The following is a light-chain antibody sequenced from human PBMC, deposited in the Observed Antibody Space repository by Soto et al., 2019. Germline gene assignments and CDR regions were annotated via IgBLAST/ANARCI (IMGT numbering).Light chain of an antibody. CDR1: QSFSSSF. CDR3: QQYGSSPPWT. Sequence: EIVLTQSPGTLSLSPGERATLSCRASQSFSSSFLAWYQQKAGQAPRLLIYGASSRATGIPDRFSGSGSGTDFTLTISRLEPEDFAVYYCQQYGSSPPWTFGQGTKVDIK. V-gene: IGKV3-20*01. J-gene: IGKJ1*01. CDR2: GAS.